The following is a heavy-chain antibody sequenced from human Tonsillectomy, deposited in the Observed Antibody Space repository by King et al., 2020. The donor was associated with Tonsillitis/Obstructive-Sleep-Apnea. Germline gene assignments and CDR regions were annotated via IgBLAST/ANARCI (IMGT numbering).Heavy chain of an antibody. CDR3: ARGGTSSGLQRFDY. V-gene: IGHV4-59*08. CDR2: IYYSGST. J-gene: IGHJ4*02. CDR1: GGSISSYY. Sequence: QLQESGPGLVKPSETLSLTCTVSGGSISSYYWSWIRQPPGKGLEWIGYIYYSGSTSYNPSLKSRVTISVDTSKNQFSLKLGSVTAADTAVYNCARGGTSSGLQRFDYWGQGTLVTVSS. D-gene: IGHD6-19*01.